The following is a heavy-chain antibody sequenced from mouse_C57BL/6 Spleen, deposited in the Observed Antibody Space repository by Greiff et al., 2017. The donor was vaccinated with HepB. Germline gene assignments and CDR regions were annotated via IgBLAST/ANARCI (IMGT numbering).Heavy chain of an antibody. CDR1: GFTFSNYW. D-gene: IGHD2-4*01. CDR2: IRLKSDNYAT. Sequence: EVKVEESGGGLVQPGGSMKLSCVASGFTFSNYWVNWVRQSPEKGLEWVAQIRLKSDNYATHYAESVKGRFTISRDDSKSSVYLQMNNLRAEDTGIYYCTVYDSWGQGTTLTVSS. V-gene: IGHV6-3*01. J-gene: IGHJ2*01. CDR3: TVYDS.